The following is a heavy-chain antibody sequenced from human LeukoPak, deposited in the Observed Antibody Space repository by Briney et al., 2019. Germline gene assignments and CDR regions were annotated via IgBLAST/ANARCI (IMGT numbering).Heavy chain of an antibody. CDR1: GFTFSSYW. CDR2: INSDGSST. CDR3: ARPADYGGFEY. V-gene: IGHV3-74*01. Sequence: GGSLRLSCGASGFTFSSYWMHWVRQAPGKGLVWVSRINSDGSSTTYADSVRGRFTISRDNAKNTLNLQVNSLRAEDTAVYYCARPADYGGFEYWGQGTLVTVSS. J-gene: IGHJ4*02. D-gene: IGHD4-17*01.